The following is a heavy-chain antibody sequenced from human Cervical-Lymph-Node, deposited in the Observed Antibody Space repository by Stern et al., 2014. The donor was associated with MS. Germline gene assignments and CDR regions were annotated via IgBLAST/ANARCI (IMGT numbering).Heavy chain of an antibody. D-gene: IGHD4-23*01. CDR1: GFTFSSRG. CDR2: IWYDGSNR. V-gene: IGHV3-33*01. Sequence: VQLEESGGGVVQPGRSLRLSCAASGFTFSSRGMHWVRQAPGKGLEWLASIWYDGSNRYYADSVKGRFTISRDNSKNTLYLQMNSMRAEDTAVYYCAREGGNTAEYFQHWGQGTLVTVSS. CDR3: AREGGNTAEYFQH. J-gene: IGHJ1*01.